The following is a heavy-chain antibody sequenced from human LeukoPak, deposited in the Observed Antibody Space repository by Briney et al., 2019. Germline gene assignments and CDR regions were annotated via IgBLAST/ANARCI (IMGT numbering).Heavy chain of an antibody. V-gene: IGHV3-48*03. CDR1: GFTFSTYP. D-gene: IGHD3-10*02. Sequence: GGSLRLSCAASGFTFSTYPMHWVRQAPGKGLEWVSYISSSGSTIYYADSVKGRFTISRDNAKNSLYLQMNSLRAEDTAVYYCAELGITMIGGVWGKGTTVTISS. CDR2: ISSSGSTI. CDR3: AELGITMIGGV. J-gene: IGHJ6*04.